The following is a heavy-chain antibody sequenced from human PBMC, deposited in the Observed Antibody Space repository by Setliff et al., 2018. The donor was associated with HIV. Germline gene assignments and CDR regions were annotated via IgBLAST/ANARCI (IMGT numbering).Heavy chain of an antibody. D-gene: IGHD1-7*01. Sequence: GGSLRLSCAASGFNFNNAWMSWVRQAPGKGLEWVANVKQDGSDKYYVDSVKGRFTISRDNAKNSLYLQMNTLRAEDTAVYYCAREGITGTTLHPYWGQGTLVTVSS. CDR1: GFNFNNAW. V-gene: IGHV3-7*01. CDR3: AREGITGTTLHPY. J-gene: IGHJ4*02. CDR2: VKQDGSDK.